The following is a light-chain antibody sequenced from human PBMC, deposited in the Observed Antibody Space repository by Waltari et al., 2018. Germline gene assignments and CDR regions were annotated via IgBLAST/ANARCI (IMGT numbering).Light chain of an antibody. J-gene: IGLJ2*01. Sequence: SSELTQNPAVSVALGQTVRTTCQGDSLRSYYASWYQQKPGQAPVLVIYGKNNRPSGIPDRCACSSSGSTAALTITGAQAEDEADDYCSSRDSSGNHVVFGGGTKLTVL. CDR1: SLRSYY. CDR3: SSRDSSGNHVV. CDR2: GKN. V-gene: IGLV3-19*01.